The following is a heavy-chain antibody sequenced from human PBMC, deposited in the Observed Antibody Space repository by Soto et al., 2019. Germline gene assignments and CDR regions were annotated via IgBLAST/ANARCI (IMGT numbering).Heavy chain of an antibody. J-gene: IGHJ6*02. Sequence: SETLSLTCTVSGGSISSGGYYWSWIRRHPGKGLEWTGYIYYSGSTYYNPSLKSRVTISVDTSKNQFSLKLSSVTAADTAVYYCARVSITKQIVSYYGMDVWGQGTTVTVSS. CDR2: IYYSGST. CDR3: ARVSITKQIVSYYGMDV. V-gene: IGHV4-31*03. CDR1: GGSISSGGYY. D-gene: IGHD2-15*01.